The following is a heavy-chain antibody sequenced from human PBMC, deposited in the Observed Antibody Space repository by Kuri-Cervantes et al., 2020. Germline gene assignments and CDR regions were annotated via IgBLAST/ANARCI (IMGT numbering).Heavy chain of an antibody. CDR2: ISWNSGSI. Sequence: LSLTCAASGFSFDDYAMHWVRQAPGKGLEWVSGISWNSGSIGYADSVKGRFTISRDNAKNSLYLQMNSLRAEDTALYYCAKSDRDITGTTDYWGQGTLVTVSS. CDR3: AKSDRDITGTTDY. CDR1: GFSFDDYA. V-gene: IGHV3-9*01. J-gene: IGHJ4*02. D-gene: IGHD1-20*01.